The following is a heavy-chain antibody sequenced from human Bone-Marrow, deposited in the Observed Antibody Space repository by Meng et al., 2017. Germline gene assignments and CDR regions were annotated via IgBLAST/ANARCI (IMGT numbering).Heavy chain of an antibody. CDR1: GFTFSSYW. CDR2: INSDGSST. CDR3: ARDHSSSWYDKSDNYYYYGMDV. J-gene: IGHJ6*02. D-gene: IGHD6-13*01. V-gene: IGHV3-74*01. Sequence: GESLKISCAASGFTFSSYWMHWVRHAPGKGLVWVSRINSDGSSTSYADSVKGRFTISRDNAKNTLYLQMNSLRAEDTAVYYCARDHSSSWYDKSDNYYYYGMDVWGQGTMVTVSS.